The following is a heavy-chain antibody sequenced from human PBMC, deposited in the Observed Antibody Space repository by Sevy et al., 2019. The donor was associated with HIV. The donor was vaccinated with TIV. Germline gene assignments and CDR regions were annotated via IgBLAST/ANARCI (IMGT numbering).Heavy chain of an antibody. V-gene: IGHV3-33*01. D-gene: IGHD3-22*01. CDR2: IWYDGGFK. CDR1: GFTFSTYG. J-gene: IGHJ4*02. CDR3: AWGRYDSSDYHTNTNFDY. Sequence: GGSLRLSCAASGFTFSTYGMHWVRQAPGKGLEWVAAIWYDGGFKFNEDSVEGRFTISRDNSKNTVFLQMNSLRAEDTAVYYCAWGRYDSSDYHTNTNFDYWGQGTLVTVSS.